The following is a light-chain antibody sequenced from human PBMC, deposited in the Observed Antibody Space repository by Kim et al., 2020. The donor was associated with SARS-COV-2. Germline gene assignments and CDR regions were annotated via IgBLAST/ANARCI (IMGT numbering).Light chain of an antibody. CDR1: SSDVGGYNY. Sequence: QSALTQPASVSGSPGQSITIPCTGTSSDVGGYNYVSWYQQHPGKAPKLMIYDVSNQPSGVSNRFSGSKSGNTASLTISGLQAEDEADYYCSSYTSSSTWVFGGGTQLTVL. V-gene: IGLV2-14*03. CDR2: DVS. CDR3: SSYTSSSTWV. J-gene: IGLJ3*02.